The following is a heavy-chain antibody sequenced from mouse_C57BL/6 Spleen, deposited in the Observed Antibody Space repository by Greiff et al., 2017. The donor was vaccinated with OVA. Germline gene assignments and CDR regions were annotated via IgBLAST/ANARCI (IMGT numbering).Heavy chain of an antibody. V-gene: IGHV10-1*01. D-gene: IGHD2-3*01. CDR1: GFSFNTYA. J-gene: IGHJ4*01. CDR3: VRKGDGAMDY. Sequence: EVKVVESGGGLVQPKGSLKLSCAASGFSFNTYAMNWVRQAPGKGLEWVARIRSKSNNYATYYADSVKDRFTISRDDSESMLYLQMNNLKTEDTAMYYCVRKGDGAMDYWGQGTSVTVSS. CDR2: IRSKSNNYAT.